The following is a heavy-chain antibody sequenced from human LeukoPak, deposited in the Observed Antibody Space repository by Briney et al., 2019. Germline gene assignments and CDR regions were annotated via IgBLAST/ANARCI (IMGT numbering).Heavy chain of an antibody. D-gene: IGHD5-12*01. J-gene: IGHJ4*02. Sequence: RGSLRLSCAASGFTFSSYAMSWVRQAPGKGLEWVSAISGSGGSTYYADSVKGRFTISRDNSKNTLYLQMNSLRAEDTAVYYCAKVGGYDWKYGDYAYYFDYWGQGTLVTVSS. CDR2: ISGSGGST. CDR1: GFTFSSYA. CDR3: AKVGGYDWKYGDYAYYFDY. V-gene: IGHV3-23*01.